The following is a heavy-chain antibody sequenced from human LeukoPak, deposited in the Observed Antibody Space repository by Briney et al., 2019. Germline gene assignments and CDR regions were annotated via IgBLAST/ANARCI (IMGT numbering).Heavy chain of an antibody. CDR2: IYTSGST. CDR3: ARVPRD. Sequence: PSETLSLTCTVSGGSISSSSYYWGWIRQPPGKGLEWIGRIYTSGSTNYNPSLKSRVTISVDTSKNQFSLKLSSVTAADTAVYYCARVPRDWGQGTLVTVSS. J-gene: IGHJ4*02. CDR1: GGSISSSSYY. V-gene: IGHV4-39*07.